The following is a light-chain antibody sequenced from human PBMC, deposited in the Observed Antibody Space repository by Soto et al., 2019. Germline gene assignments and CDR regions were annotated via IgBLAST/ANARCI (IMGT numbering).Light chain of an antibody. CDR1: QSVSSN. V-gene: IGKV3-15*01. Sequence: EIVMTQSPATLSVSPGERATLSCRASQSVSSNLAWYQQKPGQAPRLLIYGASTRATGIPARFRGSGSGTEFTLTISSLQSEDFAVYYCQQYNNWPPWKVGQGTKVDIK. J-gene: IGKJ1*01. CDR3: QQYNNWPPWK. CDR2: GAS.